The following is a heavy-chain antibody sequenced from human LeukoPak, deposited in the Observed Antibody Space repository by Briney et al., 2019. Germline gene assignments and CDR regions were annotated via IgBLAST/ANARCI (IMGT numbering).Heavy chain of an antibody. Sequence: SETLSLTCTVSGGSISSYYWSWIRQPPGKGLEWIGYIYYSGSTNHNPSLKSRVTISVDTSKNQFSLKLSSVTAADTAVYYCARGDDYFDYWGQGTLVTVSS. CDR3: ARGDDYFDY. CDR2: IYYSGST. J-gene: IGHJ4*02. CDR1: GGSISSYY. V-gene: IGHV4-59*01.